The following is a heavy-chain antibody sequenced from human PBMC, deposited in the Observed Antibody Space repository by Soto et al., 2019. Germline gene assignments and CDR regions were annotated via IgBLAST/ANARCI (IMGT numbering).Heavy chain of an antibody. CDR3: ARGYEDTARVTSWFDP. Sequence: QVQLQESGPGLVKPSQTLSLTCTVSGGSISSGGYYWSWIRQHPGKGLEWIGYIYYSGSTYYNPSLKSRVTISVDTSKNQFSLKLSSVTAADTAVYYCARGYEDTARVTSWFDPWGQGTLVTVSS. J-gene: IGHJ5*02. V-gene: IGHV4-31*03. CDR1: GGSISSGGYY. D-gene: IGHD5-18*01. CDR2: IYYSGST.